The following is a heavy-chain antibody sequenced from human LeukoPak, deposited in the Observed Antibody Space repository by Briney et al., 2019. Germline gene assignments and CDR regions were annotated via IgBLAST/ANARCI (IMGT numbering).Heavy chain of an antibody. V-gene: IGHV4-59*01. CDR3: ARLNYTYYYYYGMDV. CDR1: GGSISSYY. D-gene: IGHD1-7*01. Sequence: PSETLSLTCTVSGGSISSYYWSWIRQPPGKGLEWIGYIYYSGSTNYNPSLKSRVTISVDTSKNQFSLKLSSVTAADTAVYYCARLNYTYYYYYGMDVWGQGTTVTVSS. CDR2: IYYSGST. J-gene: IGHJ6*02.